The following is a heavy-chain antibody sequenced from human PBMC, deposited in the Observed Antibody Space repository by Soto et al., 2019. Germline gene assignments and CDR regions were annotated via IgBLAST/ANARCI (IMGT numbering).Heavy chain of an antibody. V-gene: IGHV1-18*01. CDR3: ARVGYSGYDYYYYYGMDV. J-gene: IGHJ6*02. D-gene: IGHD5-12*01. CDR1: GYTFTSYA. CDR2: ISAYNGNT. Sequence: ASVKVSCKASGYTFTSYAMHWVRQAPGQRLEWMGWISAYNGNTNYAQKLQGRVTMTTDTSTSTAYMELRSLRSDDTAVYYCARVGYSGYDYYYYYGMDVWGQGTTVTVSS.